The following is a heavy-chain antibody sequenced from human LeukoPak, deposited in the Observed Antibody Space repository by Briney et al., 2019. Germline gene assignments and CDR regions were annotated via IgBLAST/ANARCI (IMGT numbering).Heavy chain of an antibody. D-gene: IGHD3-22*01. J-gene: IGHJ4*02. Sequence: PGGSLRLSCAASGFTFSSYWMSWVRQAPGKGLEWVANIKQDGSEKHYVDSVKGRFTISRDNAKNSLYLQMNSLRAEDTAVYYCARDRGYYDSSGSYYFDYWGQGTLVTVSS. V-gene: IGHV3-7*01. CDR2: IKQDGSEK. CDR1: GFTFSSYW. CDR3: ARDRGYYDSSGSYYFDY.